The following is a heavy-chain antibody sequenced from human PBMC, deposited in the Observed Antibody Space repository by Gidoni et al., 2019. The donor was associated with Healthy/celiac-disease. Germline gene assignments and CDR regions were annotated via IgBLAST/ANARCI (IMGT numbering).Heavy chain of an antibody. CDR2: FSSSSSTL. CDR1: GFTFSSYS. V-gene: IGHV3-48*02. CDR3: ARVSWNSAGWKGAFDI. J-gene: IGHJ3*02. Sequence: EVQLVESGGGLVQPGGSLRLSCAASGFTFSSYSMNWVRQAPGKGLEWVSYFSSSSSTLYYADSVKGRFTISRDNAKNSLYLQMHSLRDEDTAVYYCARVSWNSAGWKGAFDIWGQGTMVTVSS. D-gene: IGHD1-7*01.